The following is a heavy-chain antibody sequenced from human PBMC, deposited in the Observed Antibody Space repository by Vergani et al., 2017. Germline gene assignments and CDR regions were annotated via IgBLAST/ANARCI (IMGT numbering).Heavy chain of an antibody. J-gene: IGHJ3*02. CDR2: IYTSGST. Sequence: QVQLQESGPGLVKPSETLSLTCTVSGGSISSYYWSWIRQPAGKGLEWIGRIYTSGSTNYNPSLKSRVTMSVDTSKNQFSLKLSSVTAADTAVYYCARVCYYDSSGKEAFDIWGQGTMVTVSS. CDR3: ARVCYYDSSGKEAFDI. D-gene: IGHD3-22*01. V-gene: IGHV4-4*07. CDR1: GGSISSYY.